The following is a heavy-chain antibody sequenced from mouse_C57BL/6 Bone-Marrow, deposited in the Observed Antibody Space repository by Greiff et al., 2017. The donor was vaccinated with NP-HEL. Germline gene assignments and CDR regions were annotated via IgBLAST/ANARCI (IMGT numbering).Heavy chain of an antibody. CDR1: GYTFTSYW. V-gene: IGHV1-69*01. J-gene: IGHJ1*03. CDR3: ARSHYYGSSWYFDV. CDR2: IDPSDSYT. Sequence: QVQLKQPGAELVMPGASVKLSCKASGYTFTSYWMHWVKQRPGQGLEWIGEIDPSDSYTNYNQKFKGKSTLTVDKSSSTAYMQLSSLTSEDSAVYYCARSHYYGSSWYFDVWGTGTTVTVSS. D-gene: IGHD1-1*01.